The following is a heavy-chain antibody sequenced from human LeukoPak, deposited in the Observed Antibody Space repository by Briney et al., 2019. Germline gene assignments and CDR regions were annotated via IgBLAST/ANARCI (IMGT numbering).Heavy chain of an antibody. CDR3: ARVKWNYFDY. D-gene: IGHD1-26*01. CDR1: GGSFSGYY. J-gene: IGHJ4*02. Sequence: SETLPLTCAVYGGSFSGYYWSWIRQPPGKGLEWIGEINHSGSTNYNPSLKSRVTISVDTSKNQFSLKLSSVTAADTAVYYCARVKWNYFDYWGQGTLVTVSS. CDR2: INHSGST. V-gene: IGHV4-34*01.